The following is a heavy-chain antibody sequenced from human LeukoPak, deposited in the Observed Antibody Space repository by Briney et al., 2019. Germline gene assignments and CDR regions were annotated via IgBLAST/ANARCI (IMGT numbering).Heavy chain of an antibody. J-gene: IGHJ6*02. D-gene: IGHD3-10*01. V-gene: IGHV4-39*01. CDR1: DGSIRDSHHY. Sequence: SETLSLTCTVSDGSIRDSHHYWRSTRQPPGRGVEWIGSIYFTGSPYHNPFLRSRVTFTVDTSKNLYSLKLNAVAAADMAGYYCARVFITELRGPNRMDVWGQGITVTVSS. CDR3: ARVFITELRGPNRMDV. CDR2: IYFTGSP.